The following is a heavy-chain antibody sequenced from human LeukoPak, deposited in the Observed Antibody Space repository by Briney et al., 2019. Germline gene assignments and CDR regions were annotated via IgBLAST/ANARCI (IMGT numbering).Heavy chain of an antibody. CDR2: IYSDDRT. CDR1: GFTASSNY. D-gene: IGHD2-8*01. CDR3: AREVMAKRRAFDI. Sequence: KAGGSLRLSCAASGFTASSNYMSWVRQAPGKGLEWVSVIYSDDRTYYADSVKGRFTISRHTSKKTLYLQMNSLRAEDTAVYYCAREVMAKRRAFDIWGQGTVVTVSS. J-gene: IGHJ3*02. V-gene: IGHV3-53*04.